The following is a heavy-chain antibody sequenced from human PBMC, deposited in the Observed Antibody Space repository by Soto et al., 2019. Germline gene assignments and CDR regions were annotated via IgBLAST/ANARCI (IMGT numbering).Heavy chain of an antibody. Sequence: SETLSLTCTVSGGSISSYYWSWIRQPPGTGLEWIGYTNHSGSTNYNPSLKSRVTISVDTSKNQFSLKPTSVTAADTAVYYCARDKITGLFDYWGQGTLVTVSS. D-gene: IGHD2-8*02. J-gene: IGHJ4*02. CDR2: TNHSGST. CDR1: GGSISSYY. V-gene: IGHV4-59*12. CDR3: ARDKITGLFDY.